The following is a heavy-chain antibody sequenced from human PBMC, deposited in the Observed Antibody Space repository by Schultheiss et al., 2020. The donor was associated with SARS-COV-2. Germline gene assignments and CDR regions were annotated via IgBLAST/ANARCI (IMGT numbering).Heavy chain of an antibody. CDR3: ARVEKEYFDY. V-gene: IGHV4-59*01. J-gene: IGHJ4*02. CDR2: IYYSGST. CDR1: GGSISSYY. Sequence: GSLSLTCTVSGGSISSYYWSWIRQPPGKGLEWIGYIYYSGSTNYNPSLKSRVTISVDTSKNQFSLKLSSVTAADTAVYYCARVEKEYFDYWGQGTLVTVSS.